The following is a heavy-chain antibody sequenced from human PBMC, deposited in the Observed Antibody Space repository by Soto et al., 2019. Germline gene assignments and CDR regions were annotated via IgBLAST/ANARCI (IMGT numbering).Heavy chain of an antibody. J-gene: IGHJ4*02. Sequence: SETLSLTCAVYGGSVMVSYGSGIRQPQGKGLEWIGEINHSGSTNYNPSLKSRVTISVDTSKNQFSLKLSSVTAADTAVYYCARVRYYYDSSGYYYGPFDYWGQGTLVTVSS. V-gene: IGHV4-34*01. CDR2: INHSGST. D-gene: IGHD3-22*01. CDR3: ARVRYYYDSSGYYYGPFDY. CDR1: GGSVMVSY.